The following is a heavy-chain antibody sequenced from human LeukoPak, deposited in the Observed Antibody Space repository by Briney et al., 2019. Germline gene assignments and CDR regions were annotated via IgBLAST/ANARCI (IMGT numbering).Heavy chain of an antibody. CDR3: ATRRGLDGSSWYRY. CDR2: IYSGGST. V-gene: IGHV3-53*01. J-gene: IGHJ4*02. CDR1: GFTVSSNY. Sequence: GGSLRLSCAASGFTVSSNYMSWVRQAPGKGLEWVSVIYSGGSTYYADSVKGRFTISRDNSKNTLYLQMNSLRVEDTAVYYCATRRGLDGSSWYRYWGQGTLVTVSS. D-gene: IGHD6-13*01.